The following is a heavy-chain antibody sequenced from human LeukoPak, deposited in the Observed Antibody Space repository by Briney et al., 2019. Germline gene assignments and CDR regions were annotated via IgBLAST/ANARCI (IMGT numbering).Heavy chain of an antibody. Sequence: SETLSLTCAVYGGSFSGYYWSWIRQPPGKGLEWIGEINHSGSTNYNPSLKSRVTISVDTSKNQFSLKLSSVTAADTAVYYCARDRRPHLPPGIVVVPATEYFDLWGRGTLVTVSS. CDR2: INHSGST. V-gene: IGHV4-34*01. CDR1: GGSFSGYY. CDR3: ARDRRPHLPPGIVVVPATEYFDL. J-gene: IGHJ2*01. D-gene: IGHD2-2*01.